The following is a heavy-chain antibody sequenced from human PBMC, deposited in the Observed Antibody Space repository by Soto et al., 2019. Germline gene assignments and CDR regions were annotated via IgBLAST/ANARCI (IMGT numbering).Heavy chain of an antibody. J-gene: IGHJ4*02. CDR2: INPNSGGT. Sequence: GASVKVSCKASGYTFTGYYMHWVRQAPGQGLEWMGWINPNSGGTNYAQKFQGWVTMTRDTSISTAYMELSRLRSDGTAVYYCARLPDYYDSSGYDYWGQGTLVTVSS. D-gene: IGHD3-22*01. CDR3: ARLPDYYDSSGYDY. CDR1: GYTFTGYY. V-gene: IGHV1-2*04.